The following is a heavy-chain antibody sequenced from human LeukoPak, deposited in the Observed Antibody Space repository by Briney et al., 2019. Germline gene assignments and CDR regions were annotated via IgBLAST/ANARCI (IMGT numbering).Heavy chain of an antibody. D-gene: IGHD1-26*01. J-gene: IGHJ4*02. CDR1: GFTLSSYA. Sequence: PGGSLRLSCAASGFTLSSYAMSWVRQGPGKGLEWVSAISVSGNTYHADSVKGRFTISRDSSKNTLYLQMNSLRAGDAAVYYCAKNSVGGSYYPIDYWGQGTLVTVSS. CDR2: ISVSGNT. CDR3: AKNSVGGSYYPIDY. V-gene: IGHV3-23*01.